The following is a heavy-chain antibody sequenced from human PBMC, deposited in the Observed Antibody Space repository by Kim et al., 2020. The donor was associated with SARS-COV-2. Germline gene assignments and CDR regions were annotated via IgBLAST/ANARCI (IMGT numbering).Heavy chain of an antibody. Sequence: GGSLRLSCATSGFTFSRYSMNWVRQAPGKGLEWVSYITATTGTTYYADSVKGRFTISRDNAKNSLYLQMDSLRDEDTAVYYCARDKFRTVTGDYFDYWGQGTLVTVSS. CDR1: GFTFSRYS. CDR2: ITATTGTT. CDR3: ARDKFRTVTGDYFDY. V-gene: IGHV3-48*02. J-gene: IGHJ4*02. D-gene: IGHD4-17*01.